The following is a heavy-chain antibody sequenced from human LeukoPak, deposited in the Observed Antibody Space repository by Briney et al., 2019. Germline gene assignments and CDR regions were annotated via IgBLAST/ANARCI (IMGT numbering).Heavy chain of an antibody. CDR2: ISDSGGST. D-gene: IGHD3-16*01. Sequence: GGSLRLSCVASGFIFRDYTMSWVRQAPGKGLEWVSAISDSGGSTFYADSVKGRFTISRDNAKNSLYLQMNSLRAEDTAVYYCARKTLGVAFDIWGQGTVVTVSS. CDR3: ARKTLGVAFDI. V-gene: IGHV3-23*01. J-gene: IGHJ3*02. CDR1: GFIFRDYT.